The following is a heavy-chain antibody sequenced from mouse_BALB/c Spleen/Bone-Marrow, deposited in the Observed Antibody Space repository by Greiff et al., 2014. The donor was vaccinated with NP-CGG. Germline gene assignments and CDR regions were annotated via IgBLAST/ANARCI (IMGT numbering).Heavy chain of an antibody. CDR1: GYSFTSYW. CDR2: IYPGDSDT. Sequence: EVQLQQSGTVLARPGASVKMSCKASGYSFTSYWIHWVKQRPGQGLEWIGAIYPGDSDTSFNQKFKDKAKLTAVTSASTAYMELSSLTNEDSAVYYGTRRTATLDYWGQGTTLPVPP. J-gene: IGHJ2*01. CDR3: TRRTATLDY. D-gene: IGHD1-2*01. V-gene: IGHV1-5*01.